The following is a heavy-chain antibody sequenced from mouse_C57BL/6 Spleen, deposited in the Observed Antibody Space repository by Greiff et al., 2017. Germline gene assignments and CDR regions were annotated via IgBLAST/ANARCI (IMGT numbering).Heavy chain of an antibody. CDR3: AREGSDRDCDV. J-gene: IGHJ1*03. V-gene: IGHV1-19*01. Sequence: VQLQQSGPVLVKPGASVKMSCKASGYTFTDYYMNWVKQSHGKSLEWIGVINPYNGGTSYNQKFKGKATLTVDKSSSTAYMELNSLTSEDSAVYYCAREGSDRDCDVWGTGTTVTVSS. D-gene: IGHD1-1*02. CDR1: GYTFTDYY. CDR2: INPYNGGT.